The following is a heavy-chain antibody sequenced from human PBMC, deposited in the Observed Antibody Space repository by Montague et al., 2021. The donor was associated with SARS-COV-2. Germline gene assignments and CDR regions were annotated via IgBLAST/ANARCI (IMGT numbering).Heavy chain of an antibody. J-gene: IGHJ6*03. V-gene: IGHV4-61*02. D-gene: IGHD3-3*01. CDR3: ARDSPHLVFWRCHYGDKYYMDI. CDR1: GDSITSKTHY. CDR2: LLTSGAY. Sequence: TLSLTCTVSGDSITSKTHYWDWVRQPAGKGLEWIGRLLTSGAYNLYPSLKSRLTIYRDTSKNEFYLKLSSATAADTAVYYCARDSPHLVFWRCHYGDKYYMDIWGKGTTVTVS.